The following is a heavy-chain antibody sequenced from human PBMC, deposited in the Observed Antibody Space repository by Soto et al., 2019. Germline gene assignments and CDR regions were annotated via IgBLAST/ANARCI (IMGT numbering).Heavy chain of an antibody. CDR2: ISYDGSNK. CDR3: ARDPRSISGSYGPSAFDI. D-gene: IGHD1-26*01. V-gene: IGHV3-30*04. J-gene: IGHJ3*02. CDR1: GFTFSSYA. Sequence: GGSLRLSCAASGFTFSSYAMHWVRQAPGKGLEWVAVISYDGSNKYYADSVKGRFTISRDNSKNTLYLQMNSLRAEDTAVYYCARDPRSISGSYGPSAFDIWGQGTMVTVSS.